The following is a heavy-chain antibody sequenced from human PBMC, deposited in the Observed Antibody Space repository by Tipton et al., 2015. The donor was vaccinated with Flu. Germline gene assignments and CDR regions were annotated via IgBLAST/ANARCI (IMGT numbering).Heavy chain of an antibody. CDR1: GGSINDGSSS. CDR3: ARRDYSNYVSEPKNWFDT. V-gene: IGHV4-61*02. J-gene: IGHJ5*02. D-gene: IGHD4-11*01. CDR2: VYVSGYT. Sequence: TLSLTCIVSGGSINDGSSSWSWIRQPAGKGLEWIGRVYVSGYTNDNPSLKSRVTMSVDTSKNQVSLKLTSVTAADTGVYYCARRDYSNYVSEPKNWFDTWGQGTLVTVSS.